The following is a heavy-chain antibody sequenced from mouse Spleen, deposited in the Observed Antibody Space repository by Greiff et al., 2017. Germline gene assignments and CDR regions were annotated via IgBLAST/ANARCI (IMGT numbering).Heavy chain of an antibody. CDR1: GYTFTSYV. CDR3: AREVRRAMDY. CDR2: INPYNDGT. J-gene: IGHJ4*01. D-gene: IGHD2-14*01. Sequence: EVKVVESGPELVKPGASVKMSCKASGYTFTSYVMHWVKQKPGQGLEWIGYINPYNDGTKYNEKFKGKATLTSDKSSSTAYMELSSLTSEDSAVYYCAREVRRAMDYWGQGTSVTVSS. V-gene: IGHV1-14*01.